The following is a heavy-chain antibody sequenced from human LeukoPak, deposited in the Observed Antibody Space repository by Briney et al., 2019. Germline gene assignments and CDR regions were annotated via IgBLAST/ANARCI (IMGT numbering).Heavy chain of an antibody. D-gene: IGHD5-18*01. J-gene: IGHJ4*02. CDR3: ARAPYYRYSYGYIDY. Sequence: SETLSLTCAVYGGSFSGYYWSWIRQPPGKGLEWIGEINHSGSTNYNPSLKSRVTISVDTSKNQFSLKLSSVTAADTAVYHCARAPYYRYSYGYIDYWGQGTLVTVSS. V-gene: IGHV4-34*01. CDR2: INHSGST. CDR1: GGSFSGYY.